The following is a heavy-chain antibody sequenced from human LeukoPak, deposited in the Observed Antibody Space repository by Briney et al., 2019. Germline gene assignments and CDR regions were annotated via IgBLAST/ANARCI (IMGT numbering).Heavy chain of an antibody. V-gene: IGHV1-8*01. J-gene: IGHJ4*02. Sequence: GASVKVSCKASGYTFTSYDINWVRQATGQGLEWMGWMNPNSGNTGYAQKFQGRVTMTRNTSISTAYTELSSLRSEDTAVYYCARGRRLTGYYDFDYWGQGTQVTVSS. D-gene: IGHD3-9*01. CDR1: GYTFTSYD. CDR3: ARGRRLTGYYDFDY. CDR2: MNPNSGNT.